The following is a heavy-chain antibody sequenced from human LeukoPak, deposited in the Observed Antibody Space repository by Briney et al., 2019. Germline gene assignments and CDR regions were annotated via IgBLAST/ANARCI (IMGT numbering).Heavy chain of an antibody. V-gene: IGHV3-49*03. CDR2: IRSKAYGGTT. CDR1: GFTFGDYA. J-gene: IGHJ4*02. Sequence: GGSLRLSCTASGFTFGDYAMSWFRQAPGKGLEWVGFIRSKAYGGTTEYAASVKGRFTISRDDSKSIAYLQMNSLKTEDTAVYYCTRVGPAAGTPPGYWGQGTLVTVSS. CDR3: TRVGPAAGTPPGY. D-gene: IGHD6-13*01.